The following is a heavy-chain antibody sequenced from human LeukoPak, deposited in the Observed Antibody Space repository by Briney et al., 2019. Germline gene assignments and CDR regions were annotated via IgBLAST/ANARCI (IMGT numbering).Heavy chain of an antibody. Sequence: GGSLRLSCAASGFTFSSYSMSWVRQAPGKGLEWVANIKQDGSGKYYVDSVKGRFTISRDNAKNSLYLQMNSLRAEDTAVYYCARDVPSSSWFYYYYYYMDVWGKGTTVTVSS. CDR1: GFTFSSYS. D-gene: IGHD6-13*01. V-gene: IGHV3-7*01. CDR2: IKQDGSGK. J-gene: IGHJ6*03. CDR3: ARDVPSSSWFYYYYYYMDV.